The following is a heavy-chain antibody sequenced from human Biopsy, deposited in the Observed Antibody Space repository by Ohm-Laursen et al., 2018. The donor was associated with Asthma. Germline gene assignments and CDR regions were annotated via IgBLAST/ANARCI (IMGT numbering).Heavy chain of an antibody. J-gene: IGHJ4*02. D-gene: IGHD3-22*01. CDR1: GGFITRSSYY. CDR3: VRHQYSSSWSTFDY. V-gene: IGHV4-39*01. Sequence: GTLSLTCTVSGGFITRSSYYWGWIRQPPGKGMEWIGSMYHSGSPYYHPSLKSRATISVDTSKNQLSLKMSSVTAADTAVYFCVRHQYSSSWSTFDYWGQGALVTVSS. CDR2: MYHSGSP.